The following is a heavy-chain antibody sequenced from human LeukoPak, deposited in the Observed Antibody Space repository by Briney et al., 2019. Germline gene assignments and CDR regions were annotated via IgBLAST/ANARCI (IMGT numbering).Heavy chain of an antibody. D-gene: IGHD1-26*01. CDR1: GYSISSGYN. CDR3: AKAYSGTYPHEAFDI. Sequence: SETLSLTCTVSGYSISSGYNWGWIRQPPGKGLEWMGTFHHRGSTFQNPSLKSRVTISLDTSKNQFSLKLSAVTAADTAVYYCAKAYSGTYPHEAFDIWGQGTTVTVSS. V-gene: IGHV4-38-2*02. CDR2: FHHRGST. J-gene: IGHJ3*02.